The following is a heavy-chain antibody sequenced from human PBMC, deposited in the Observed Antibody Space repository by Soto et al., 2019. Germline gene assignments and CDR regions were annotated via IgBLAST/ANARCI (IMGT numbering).Heavy chain of an antibody. J-gene: IGHJ6*02. V-gene: IGHV3-48*03. Sequence: GGSLRLSCAASGFTFSSYEMNWVRQAPGKGLEWVSYISSSGSTIYYADSVKGRFTISRDNAKNSLYLQMNSLRAEDTAVYYCARDRGYGGYDRSTLYYYYGMDVWGQGTTVTVS. CDR1: GFTFSSYE. CDR2: ISSSGSTI. D-gene: IGHD5-12*01. CDR3: ARDRGYGGYDRSTLYYYYGMDV.